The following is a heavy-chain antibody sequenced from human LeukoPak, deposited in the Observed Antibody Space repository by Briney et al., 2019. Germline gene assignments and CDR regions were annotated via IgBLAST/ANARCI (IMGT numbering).Heavy chain of an antibody. CDR1: HGSISSYY. CDR3: ARSKRGYEYYFDY. CDR2: IYYSGST. D-gene: IGHD5-12*01. J-gene: IGHJ4*02. V-gene: IGHV4-59*01. Sequence: ETLSLTCTVSHGSISSYYWSWIRQPPGKGLEWIGFIYYSGSTNYNPSLKSRVTISIDTSKNQFSLKLISLTAADTAVYYCARSKRGYEYYFDYWGQGTLVTVSS.